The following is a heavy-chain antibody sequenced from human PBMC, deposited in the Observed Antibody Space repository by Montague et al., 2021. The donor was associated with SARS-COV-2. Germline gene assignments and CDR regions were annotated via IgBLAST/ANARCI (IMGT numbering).Heavy chain of an antibody. J-gene: IGHJ4*02. CDR3: ARWISRLRGVDE. Sequence: SETLSPTCAVYGGSFSGYYWTWIRQAPGKGLEWIGEITHRGSTTYNPSLESRVTISVDTSKKQFSLKLRSVTAADTAVYYCARWISRLRGVDEWGQGTLVTVSS. CDR2: ITHRGST. CDR1: GGSFSGYY. V-gene: IGHV4-34*01. D-gene: IGHD3-10*01.